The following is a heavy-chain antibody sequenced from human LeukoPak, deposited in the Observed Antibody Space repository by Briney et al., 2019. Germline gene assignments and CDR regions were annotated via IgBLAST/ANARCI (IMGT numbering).Heavy chain of an antibody. CDR3: AKEATSGWYTEENNWFDP. CDR2: ISGSGGST. CDR1: GFTFNSHA. V-gene: IGHV3-23*01. J-gene: IGHJ5*02. Sequence: GGSLRLSCEASGFTFNSHAMSWVRQAPGKGLEWVSAISGSGGSTYYADSVKGRFTISRDNSKNTLYLQMNSLRAEDTAVYYCAKEATSGWYTEENNWFDPWGQGTLVTVSS. D-gene: IGHD6-19*01.